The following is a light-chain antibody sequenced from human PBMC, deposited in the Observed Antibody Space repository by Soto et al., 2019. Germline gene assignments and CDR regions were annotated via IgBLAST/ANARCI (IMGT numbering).Light chain of an antibody. CDR1: NSDVGSYDL. V-gene: IGLV2-23*02. CDR2: EVS. CDR3: CSFAGSSTYV. J-gene: IGLJ1*01. Sequence: QSVLTQPAYVSGSPGQSITISCSGTNSDVGSYDLVSWYQHHPGKAPKLMIYEVSKRPSGFSNRFSGSKSDNTASLTISGLQAEDEADYYCCSFAGSSTYVFGTGTKVTVL.